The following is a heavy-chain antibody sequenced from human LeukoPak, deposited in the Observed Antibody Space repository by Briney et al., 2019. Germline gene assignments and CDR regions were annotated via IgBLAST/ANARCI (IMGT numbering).Heavy chain of an antibody. CDR3: AKDGVVTALAYYYYYMDV. J-gene: IGHJ6*03. V-gene: IGHV3-74*01. CDR1: GFTFSSYW. Sequence: PGGSLRLSCAASGFTFSSYWMHWVRQAPGKGLVWVSRINSDGSSTYYADSVKGRFTISRDNSKNTLYLQMNSLRAEDTAVYYCAKDGVVTALAYYYYYMDVWGKGTTVTVSS. CDR2: INSDGSST. D-gene: IGHD2-21*02.